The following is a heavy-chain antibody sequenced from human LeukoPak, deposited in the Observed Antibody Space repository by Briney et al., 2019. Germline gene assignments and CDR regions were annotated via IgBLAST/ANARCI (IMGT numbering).Heavy chain of an antibody. Sequence: ASVKVSCKASGYTFTGYYMHWVRQATGQGLEWMGWMNPNSGNTGYAQKFQGRVTMTRNTSISTAYMELSSLRSEDTAVYYCARAGYSSGWSGPVDYWGQGTLVTVSS. CDR3: ARAGYSSGWSGPVDY. D-gene: IGHD6-19*01. J-gene: IGHJ4*02. V-gene: IGHV1-8*02. CDR1: GYTFTGYY. CDR2: MNPNSGNT.